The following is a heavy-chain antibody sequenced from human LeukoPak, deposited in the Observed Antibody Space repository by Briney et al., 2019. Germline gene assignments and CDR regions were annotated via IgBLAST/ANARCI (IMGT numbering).Heavy chain of an antibody. Sequence: GGSLRLSCAASGFTFSTYSMNWVRQAPGKGLEWVSFISGGGSYIYYAESVKGRFTISRDNAKNSLYLQMNSLRAEDTAIYYCARDRVASGRFGEVASWGQGTLVTVSS. D-gene: IGHD3-10*01. CDR3: ARDRVASGRFGEVAS. CDR1: GFTFSTYS. CDR2: ISGGGSYI. V-gene: IGHV3-21*01. J-gene: IGHJ5*02.